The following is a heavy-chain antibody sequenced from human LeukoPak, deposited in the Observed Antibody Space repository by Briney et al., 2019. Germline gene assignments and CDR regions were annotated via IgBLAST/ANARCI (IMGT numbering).Heavy chain of an antibody. CDR3: ARGDTYYYYMDV. CDR1: GYSISSGYY. CDR2: IYHSGST. V-gene: IGHV4-38-2*02. J-gene: IGHJ6*03. D-gene: IGHD5-18*01. Sequence: SETLSLTCTVSGYSISSGYYWGWIRQPPGKGLEWIGSIYHSGSTYYNPSLKSRVTISVDTSKNQFSLKQSSVTAADTAVYYCARGDTYYYYMDVWGKGTTVTISS.